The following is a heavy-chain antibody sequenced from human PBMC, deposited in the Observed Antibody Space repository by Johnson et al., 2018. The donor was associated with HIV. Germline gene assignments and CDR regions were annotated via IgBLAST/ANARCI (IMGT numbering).Heavy chain of an antibody. J-gene: IGHJ3*02. D-gene: IGHD3-22*01. CDR2: ISYDGSNK. CDR3: ATLPGTYDYDSSGYDYGNDAFDI. Sequence: QVQLVESGGGVVQPGRSLRLSCAASGFTFKSYAMHWVRRAPGKGLEWVAVISYDGSNKQYADSLKGRFTISRDNAKNSLYLQMNSLRDEDTAVYYCATLPGTYDYDSSGYDYGNDAFDIWGQGTMVTVSS. CDR1: GFTFKSYA. V-gene: IGHV3-30*04.